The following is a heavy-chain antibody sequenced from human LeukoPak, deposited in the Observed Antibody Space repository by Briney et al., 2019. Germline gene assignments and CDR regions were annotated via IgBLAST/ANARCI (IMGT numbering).Heavy chain of an antibody. CDR3: ANSHDGSGYYYGYYFDY. Sequence: QPGGSLRLSCAASGFTFSSYAMSWVRQAPGKGLEWVSAISGSGGSTYYADSVKGRFTISRDNSKNTLYLQMNSLRAEDTAVYYCANSHDGSGYYYGYYFDYWGQGTLVTASS. D-gene: IGHD3-22*01. V-gene: IGHV3-23*01. CDR2: ISGSGGST. J-gene: IGHJ4*02. CDR1: GFTFSSYA.